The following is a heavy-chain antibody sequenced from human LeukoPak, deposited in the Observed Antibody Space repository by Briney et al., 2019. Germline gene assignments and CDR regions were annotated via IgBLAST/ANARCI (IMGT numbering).Heavy chain of an antibody. J-gene: IGHJ4*02. CDR2: INPNSGGT. V-gene: IGHV1-2*02. D-gene: IGHD5-18*01. CDR1: GYTFTGYY. Sequence: ASAKVSCKASGYTFTGYYMHWVRQAPGQGLEWMGWINPNSGGTNYAQKFQGRVTMTRDTSISTAYMELSRLRSDDTAVYYCARELRGYSYGIPDYWGQGTLVTVSS. CDR3: ARELRGYSYGIPDY.